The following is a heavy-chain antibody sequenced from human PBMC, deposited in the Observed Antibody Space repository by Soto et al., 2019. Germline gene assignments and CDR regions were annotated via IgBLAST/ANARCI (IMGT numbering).Heavy chain of an antibody. CDR2: VYWDDDK. Sequence: SGATLVNPTQTLTLTCTFSGFSLSTRGVGVCWIRQPPVKALEWLALVYWDDDKPYSPSLKNRCSITKDTSKNQVVLTMNNLAPVDTATYYCARPEHLCTADRCHPPFAXWGQGTMVTVSX. CDR1: GFSLSTRGVG. J-gene: IGHJ4*02. V-gene: IGHV2-5*02. CDR3: ARPEHLCTADRCHPPFAX. D-gene: IGHD2-8*02.